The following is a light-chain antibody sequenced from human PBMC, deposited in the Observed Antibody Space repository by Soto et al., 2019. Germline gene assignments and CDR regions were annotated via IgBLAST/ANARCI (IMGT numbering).Light chain of an antibody. V-gene: IGKV3-11*01. CDR3: QQRSNWSPIT. CDR1: QSVSSY. Sequence: PVSRAPLSCRASQSVSSYLAWYQQKPGQAPRLLIYDASNRATGIPARFSGSGSVTDFTLTISSLEPEDFAVYYCQQRSNWSPITFGQGTRLEIK. J-gene: IGKJ5*01. CDR2: DAS.